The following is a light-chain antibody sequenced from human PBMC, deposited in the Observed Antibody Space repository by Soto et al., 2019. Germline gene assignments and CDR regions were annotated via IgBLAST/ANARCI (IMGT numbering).Light chain of an antibody. Sequence: SPATLSLSPGERATLPCRASQSVSSYLAWYQQKPGQAPRLLIYDASNRATGIPARFSGSGSGTDFTLTISSLEPEDFAVYYCQQRSNWITFGQGTRLEIK. CDR2: DAS. V-gene: IGKV3-11*01. J-gene: IGKJ5*01. CDR3: QQRSNWIT. CDR1: QSVSSY.